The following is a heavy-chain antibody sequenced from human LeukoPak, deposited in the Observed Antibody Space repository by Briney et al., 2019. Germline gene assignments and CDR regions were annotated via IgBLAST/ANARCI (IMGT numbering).Heavy chain of an antibody. CDR2: ISWNSAYI. V-gene: IGHV3-9*01. CDR3: AKDKAPLYSGYDWDLDF. D-gene: IGHD5-12*01. J-gene: IGHJ4*02. CDR1: GFTFHHYA. Sequence: PGGSLRLSCAASGFTFHHYAMHWVRQVPGKGLEWVSGISWNSAYIGYADSVKGRFTISRDNAKNSVYLQMNSLRAEDTALYYCAKDKAPLYSGYDWDLDFWGQGTLVTVSS.